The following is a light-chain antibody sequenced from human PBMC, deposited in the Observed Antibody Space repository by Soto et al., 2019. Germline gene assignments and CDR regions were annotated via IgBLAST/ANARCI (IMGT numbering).Light chain of an antibody. Sequence: EIVLTQSPGTLSLSPVEGATLSCRASQSVSNNYLAWYQQKPGQAPRLVISGASSRATAIPDRFSGSGSGTDFTLTISRLEPEDFAVYYCQQYVSSPLTFGGGTKVDIK. CDR1: QSVSNNY. V-gene: IGKV3-20*01. CDR3: QQYVSSPLT. CDR2: GAS. J-gene: IGKJ4*01.